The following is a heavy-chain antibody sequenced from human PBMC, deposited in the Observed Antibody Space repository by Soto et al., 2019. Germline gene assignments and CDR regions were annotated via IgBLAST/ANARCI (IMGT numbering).Heavy chain of an antibody. Sequence: GGSLRLSCAASGFTGHWMHWVRQAPGKGLVWVSRIKNDGTMTNYADSVRGRFSISRDNANNTLYLQMDSLRAEDTAVYYCVRQGLDANFDFWGQGTLVTVS. CDR1: GFTGHW. CDR2: IKNDGTMT. V-gene: IGHV3-74*01. J-gene: IGHJ4*02. D-gene: IGHD4-17*01. CDR3: VRQGLDANFDF.